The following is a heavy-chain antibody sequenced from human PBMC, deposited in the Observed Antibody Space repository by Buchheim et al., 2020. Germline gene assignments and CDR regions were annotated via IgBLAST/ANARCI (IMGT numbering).Heavy chain of an antibody. D-gene: IGHD3-10*01. CDR1: GFTFSSYA. V-gene: IGHV3-74*02. Sequence: EVQLLESGGGLVQPGGSLRLSCAASGFTFSSYAMSWVRQAPGKGLEWVSHIHGDGRSTTYADSVKGRFTLSRDNAKNTLYLQMNSLRVEDTAVYYCARGGSGTAFDYWGQGTL. CDR3: ARGGSGTAFDY. J-gene: IGHJ4*02. CDR2: IHGDGRST.